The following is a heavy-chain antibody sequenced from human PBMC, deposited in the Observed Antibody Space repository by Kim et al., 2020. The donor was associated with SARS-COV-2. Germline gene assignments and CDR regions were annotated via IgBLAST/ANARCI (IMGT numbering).Heavy chain of an antibody. D-gene: IGHD3-10*01. V-gene: IGHV3-30*02. Sequence: DPVKGRFTISRDNSKNTLYLQMNSLRAEDTAVYYCAKDGYYGSGSSYFDYWGQGTLVTVSS. CDR3: AKDGYYGSGSSYFDY. J-gene: IGHJ4*02.